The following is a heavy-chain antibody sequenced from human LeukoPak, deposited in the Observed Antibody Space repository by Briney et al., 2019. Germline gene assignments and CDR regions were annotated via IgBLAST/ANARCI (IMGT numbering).Heavy chain of an antibody. Sequence: ASVKVSCKASGYTFTGYYMHWVRQAPGQGLEWMGWINPNSGGTNYAQKFQGRVTMTRDTSISTAYLELSRLRSDDPAVYYCARVSVVVPAARGIDYYYYYGMDVWGQGTTVTVSS. CDR3: ARVSVVVPAARGIDYYYYYGMDV. D-gene: IGHD2-2*01. CDR2: INPNSGGT. V-gene: IGHV1-2*02. J-gene: IGHJ6*02. CDR1: GYTFTGYY.